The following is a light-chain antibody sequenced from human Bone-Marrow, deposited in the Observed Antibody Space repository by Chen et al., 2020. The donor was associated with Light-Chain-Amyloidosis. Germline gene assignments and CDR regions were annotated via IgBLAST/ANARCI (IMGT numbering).Light chain of an antibody. V-gene: IGLV2-14*01. J-gene: IGLJ1*01. CDR3: SSYTITNTLV. Sequence: QSALTQPASVSGSPGQSITIPCTGTSCDVGGDNHVSWYQQHPDKAPKLMIYEVTIRPSWVPDRFSGSKSDNTASLTISGLQTEDEADYFCSSYTITNTLVFGSGTRVTVL. CDR1: SCDVGGDNH. CDR2: EVT.